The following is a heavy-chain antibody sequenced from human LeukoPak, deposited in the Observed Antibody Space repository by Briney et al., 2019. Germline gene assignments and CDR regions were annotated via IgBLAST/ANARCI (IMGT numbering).Heavy chain of an antibody. CDR1: GFIFSNSA. J-gene: IGHJ5*02. Sequence: GGSLRLSCAASGFIFSNSAMSWVRQSPGKGLEWVSALSDSGGSTYYADSVKGRFSISRDNSKNTLYLQMNSLRAKDTAVYYCAREGRSSSGNWFDPWGQGTLVTVSS. CDR2: LSDSGGST. CDR3: AREGRSSSGNWFDP. D-gene: IGHD6-6*01. V-gene: IGHV3-23*01.